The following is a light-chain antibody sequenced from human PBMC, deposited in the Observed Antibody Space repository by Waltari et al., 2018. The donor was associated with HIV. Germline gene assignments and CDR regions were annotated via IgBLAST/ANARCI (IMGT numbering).Light chain of an antibody. Sequence: QLVLTQSPSASASLGASVKLTCSLSSGHSTYAIAWHQPQPGKGPRFLMKVNSDGSHRKGDEIPDRFSGSASGPERYLTISSLQSEDEGDYYCQTWGAGIVVFGGGTKLSVL. CDR3: QTWGAGIVV. V-gene: IGLV4-69*01. J-gene: IGLJ2*01. CDR2: VNSDGSH. CDR1: SGHSTYA.